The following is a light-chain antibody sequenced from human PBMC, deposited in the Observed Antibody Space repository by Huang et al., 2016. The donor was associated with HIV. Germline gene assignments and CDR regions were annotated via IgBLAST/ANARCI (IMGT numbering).Light chain of an antibody. Sequence: EIVMTQSPATLSVSPGQRVTLSCRASRSVSTNLAWYQQRHGQAPRLLIYGSSTRAPGIPARFSGSGSGTDFSLTISSLQSEDFALYYCHQYNNWLLSFGGGTRA. V-gene: IGKV3-15*01. J-gene: IGKJ4*01. CDR1: RSVSTN. CDR2: GSS. CDR3: HQYNNWLLS.